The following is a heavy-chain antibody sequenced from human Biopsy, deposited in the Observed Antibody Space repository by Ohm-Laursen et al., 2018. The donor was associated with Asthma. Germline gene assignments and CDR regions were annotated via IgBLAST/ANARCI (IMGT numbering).Heavy chain of an antibody. D-gene: IGHD2-2*01. CDR3: ARRAGSCISRTCYSLDF. CDR2: INSVFGTT. CDR1: GGTFNTYA. V-gene: IGHV1-69*01. Sequence: GSSVKVSCKSLGGTFNTYAIGWVRQAPGQGLEWIGGINSVFGTTTYPQKFQDRVTITADDSTSTVYMELSSLRSEDAAVYYCARRAGSCISRTCYSLDFWGQGTLVTVSS. J-gene: IGHJ4*02.